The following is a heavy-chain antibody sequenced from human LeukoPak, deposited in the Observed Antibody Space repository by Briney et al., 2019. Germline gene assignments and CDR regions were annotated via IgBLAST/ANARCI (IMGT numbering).Heavy chain of an antibody. J-gene: IGHJ4*02. CDR2: ISAYNGNT. CDR1: VYIFTSYG. Sequence: ASVKVSYKASVYIFTSYGISWVRQAPGQGLEWMGWISAYNGNTNYAQKLQGRVTMTTDTSTSTAYMELRSLRSDDTAVYYCARARYYYDSSGFPDWGQGTLVTVSS. D-gene: IGHD3-22*01. CDR3: ARARYYYDSSGFPD. V-gene: IGHV1-18*01.